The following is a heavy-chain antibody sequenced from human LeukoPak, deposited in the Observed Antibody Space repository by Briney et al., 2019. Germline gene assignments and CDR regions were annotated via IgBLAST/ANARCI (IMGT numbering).Heavy chain of an antibody. J-gene: IGHJ5*02. CDR3: ARAEGLYYDFWSVHGWFDP. D-gene: IGHD3-3*01. Sequence: QPGGSLRLSCAASGFTYGSYWMPSVRQAPGKGLVWVSRINSDGSSTSYADSVKGRFTISRNNAKNTLYLQMNSLRAEDTAMYYCARAEGLYYDFWSVHGWFDPWGQGTLVTVSS. V-gene: IGHV3-74*01. CDR2: INSDGSST. CDR1: GFTYGSYW.